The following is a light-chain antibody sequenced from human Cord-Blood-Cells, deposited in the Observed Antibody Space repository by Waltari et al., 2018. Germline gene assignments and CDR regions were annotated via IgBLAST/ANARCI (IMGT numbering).Light chain of an antibody. CDR3: QQSYSTPYT. CDR2: AAS. V-gene: IGKV1-39*01. J-gene: IGKJ2*01. Sequence: DIQMTQSPSSLSASVGDRVTITCRASQSISSYLNWYQQKQGKAPKLLIYAASSLQSGVPSRCSGSGSGTDFTLTISSLQPEDFATYYCQQSYSTPYTFGHGTKLEIK. CDR1: QSISSY.